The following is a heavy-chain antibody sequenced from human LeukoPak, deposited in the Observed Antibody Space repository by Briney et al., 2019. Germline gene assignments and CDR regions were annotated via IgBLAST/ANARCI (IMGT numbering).Heavy chain of an antibody. J-gene: IGHJ6*03. Sequence: PSETLSLTCTVSGYSISSVYYWGWIRQPPGKGLEWIGSIYHSGSTYYNPSLKSRVTISVDTSKNQFSLKLSSVTAAETAVYYCARGTTTIYYYYMDVWGKGTTVTVSS. CDR3: ARGTTTIYYYYMDV. CDR1: GYSISSVYY. D-gene: IGHD4-11*01. V-gene: IGHV4-38-2*02. CDR2: IYHSGST.